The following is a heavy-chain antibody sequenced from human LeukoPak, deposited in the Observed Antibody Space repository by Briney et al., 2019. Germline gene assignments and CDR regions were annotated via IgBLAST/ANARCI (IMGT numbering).Heavy chain of an antibody. J-gene: IGHJ4*02. CDR3: AREIVVVVAATGDFDY. Sequence: ASVKVSCKASGGTFSSYGISWVRQAPGQGLEWMGRIIPILGIANYAQKFQGRVTITADKSTSTAYMELSSLRSEDTAVYYCAREIVVVVAATGDFDYWGQGTLVTVSS. D-gene: IGHD2-15*01. V-gene: IGHV1-69*04. CDR1: GGTFSSYG. CDR2: IIPILGIA.